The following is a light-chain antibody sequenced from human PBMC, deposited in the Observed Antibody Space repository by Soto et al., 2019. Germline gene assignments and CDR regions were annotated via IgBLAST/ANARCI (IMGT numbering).Light chain of an antibody. CDR1: SSDIGLFDY. V-gene: IGLV2-14*03. CDR2: DVR. J-gene: IGLJ2*01. CDR3: SSYTDYSTLV. Sequence: QSVLTQPASVSGSPGQTITISCTGTSSDIGLFDYVSWYQQHPGKTPKLIIYDVRDRPSGISDRFSGSKSGNTASLTISGLQAGDEGDYYCSSYTDYSTLVFGGGTKLTVL.